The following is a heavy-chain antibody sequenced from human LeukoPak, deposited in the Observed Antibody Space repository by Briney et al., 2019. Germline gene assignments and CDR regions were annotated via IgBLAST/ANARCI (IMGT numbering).Heavy chain of an antibody. CDR1: GGSISSSSYY. CDR3: ARQTGAEGFDY. D-gene: IGHD1-14*01. Sequence: SETLSLTCTVSGGSISSSSYYRGWIRQPPGKGLEWIGSIYYSGSTYYNPSLKSRVTISVDTSKNQFSLKLSSVTAADTDVYYCARQTGAEGFDYWGQGTLVTVSS. CDR2: IYYSGST. V-gene: IGHV4-39*01. J-gene: IGHJ4*02.